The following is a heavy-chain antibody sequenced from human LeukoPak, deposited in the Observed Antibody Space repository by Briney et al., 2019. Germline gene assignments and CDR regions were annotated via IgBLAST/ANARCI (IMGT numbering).Heavy chain of an antibody. CDR3: ARGSSWYLRARYYYYYMDV. CDR2: IYYSGST. CDR1: GGSISSSSYY. D-gene: IGHD6-13*01. Sequence: KPSETLSLTCTVSGGSISSSSYYWGWIRQPPGKGLEWIGSIYYSGSTYYNPSLKSRVTISVDTSKNQFSLKLSSVTDADTAVYYCARGSSWYLRARYYYYYMDVWGKGTTVTVSS. J-gene: IGHJ6*03. V-gene: IGHV4-39*07.